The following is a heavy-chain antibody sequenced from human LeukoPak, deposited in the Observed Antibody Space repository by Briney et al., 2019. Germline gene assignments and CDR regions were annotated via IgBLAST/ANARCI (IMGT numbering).Heavy chain of an antibody. J-gene: IGHJ4*02. CDR3: ARDLYYDSSGYYGY. CDR2: ISSSGSTI. Sequence: GGSLRLSCAASGFTFSDYYMGWIRQAPGKGLEWVSYISSSGSTIYYADSVKGRFTISRDNAKNSLYLQMNSLRAEDTAVYYCARDLYYDSSGYYGYWGQGTLVTVSS. V-gene: IGHV3-11*01. D-gene: IGHD3-22*01. CDR1: GFTFSDYY.